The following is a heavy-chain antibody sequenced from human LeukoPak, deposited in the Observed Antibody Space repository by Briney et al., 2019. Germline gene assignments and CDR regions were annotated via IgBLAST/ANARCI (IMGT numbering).Heavy chain of an antibody. CDR1: GGSFSGYY. CDR2: INHSGST. D-gene: IGHD3-16*02. CDR3: ARPMITFGGVIVSGGFDI. Sequence: SETLSLTCAVYGGSFSGYYWSWIRQPPGKGLEWIGEINHSGSTNYNPSLKSRVTISVDTSKNQFSLKLSSVTAADTAVYYCARPMITFGGVIVSGGFDIWGQGTMVTVSS. V-gene: IGHV4-34*01. J-gene: IGHJ3*02.